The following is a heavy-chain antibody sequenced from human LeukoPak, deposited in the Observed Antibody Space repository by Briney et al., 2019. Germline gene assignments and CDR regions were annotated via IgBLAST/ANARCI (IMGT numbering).Heavy chain of an antibody. CDR3: ARDFRYGLADY. V-gene: IGHV3-9*01. Sequence: PGGSPRLSGAASGFTFNAYAMHWVRQAPGKGPEWVAGISRNSDNIDYAASVKGRFTISRDNAESALYLQMNSLRTEDTALYHCARDFRYGLADYWGQGALVTVSS. CDR1: GFTFNAYA. D-gene: IGHD4-17*01. CDR2: ISRNSDNI. J-gene: IGHJ4*02.